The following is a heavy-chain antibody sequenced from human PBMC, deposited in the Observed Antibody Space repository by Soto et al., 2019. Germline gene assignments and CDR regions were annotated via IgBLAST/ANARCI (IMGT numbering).Heavy chain of an antibody. Sequence: PSETLSLTCTVSGGSISSYYWSWIRQPPGKGLEWIGYIYYSGSTNYNPSLKSRVTISVDTSKNQFSLKLSSVTAAGTAVYYCARVSFDCSSTSCYDSGNYYYYGMDVWGQGTTVTVSS. V-gene: IGHV4-59*01. CDR2: IYYSGST. CDR1: GGSISSYY. J-gene: IGHJ6*02. D-gene: IGHD2-2*01. CDR3: ARVSFDCSSTSCYDSGNYYYYGMDV.